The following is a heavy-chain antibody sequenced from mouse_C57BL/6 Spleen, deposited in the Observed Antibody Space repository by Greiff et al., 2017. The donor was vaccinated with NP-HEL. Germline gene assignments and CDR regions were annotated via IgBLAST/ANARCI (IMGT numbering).Heavy chain of an antibody. CDR3: ARTVNWVFAY. CDR2: IWSGGST. D-gene: IGHD4-1*01. J-gene: IGHJ3*01. Sequence: QVQLKESGPGLVQPSQSLSITCTASGFSLTSYGVHWVRQSPGKGLEWLGVIWSGGSTDYNAAFISRLSISKDDTKGQVFFKMNSMQADDTAIYYCARTVNWVFAYWGQGTLVTVSA. CDR1: GFSLTSYG. V-gene: IGHV2-2*01.